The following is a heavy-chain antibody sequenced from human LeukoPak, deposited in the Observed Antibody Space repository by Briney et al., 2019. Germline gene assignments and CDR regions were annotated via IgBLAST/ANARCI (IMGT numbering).Heavy chain of an antibody. CDR1: GGTFSRYA. V-gene: IGHV1-69*13. CDR2: IIPIFGTA. CDR3: ARTGHRLDYGGNSGLDY. Sequence: GASVKVSCKASGGTFSRYAFRWGRQAPGQWLEWMGGIIPIFGTANYAQKFQGRVTITADESTSTAYMELSSLRSEDTAVYYCARTGHRLDYGGNSGLDYWGQGTLVTVSS. D-gene: IGHD4-23*01. J-gene: IGHJ4*02.